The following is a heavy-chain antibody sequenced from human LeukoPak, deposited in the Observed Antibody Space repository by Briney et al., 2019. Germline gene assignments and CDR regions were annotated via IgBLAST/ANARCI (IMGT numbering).Heavy chain of an antibody. D-gene: IGHD1-1*01. Sequence: SQTLSLTCAISGDSFSSSSAAWNWIRQSPSRGLEWLGRTYHRSKWYNDFAVSVKSRITINPDTSKNQFSLQLSSVTPEDTALYYCARDSVQLDHAIDYWGQGTLVTVSS. V-gene: IGHV6-1*01. CDR1: GDSFSSSSAA. J-gene: IGHJ4*02. CDR2: TYHRSKWYN. CDR3: ARDSVQLDHAIDY.